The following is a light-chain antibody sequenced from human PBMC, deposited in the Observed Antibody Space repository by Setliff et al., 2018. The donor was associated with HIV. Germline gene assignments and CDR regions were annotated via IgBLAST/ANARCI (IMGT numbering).Light chain of an antibody. J-gene: IGLJ1*01. V-gene: IGLV2-11*01. CDR1: SSDVGGYNY. CDR2: DVS. CDR3: CSYAGSYTEV. Sequence: QSALTQPRSVSGSPGQSVTISCTGTSSDVGGYNYVSWYQQHPGKAPKLMIYDVSKRPSGVPDRFPGSKSGNTASLTISGLQAEDEADYYCCSYAGSYTEVFGTGTKGTVL.